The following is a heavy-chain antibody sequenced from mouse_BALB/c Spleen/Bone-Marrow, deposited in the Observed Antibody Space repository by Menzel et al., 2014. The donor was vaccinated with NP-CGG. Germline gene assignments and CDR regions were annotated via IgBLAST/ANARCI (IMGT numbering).Heavy chain of an antibody. V-gene: IGHV1S29*02. Sequence: VQLKDSGPELVKPGPSVKISRKASGYTFTDYNMHWVKQSHGKSLEWIGYIYPYNGGTGYNQKFKSKATLTVDNSSSTAYMELRSLTSEDSAVYYCARSGVPYAMDYWGQGTSVTVSS. CDR1: GYTFTDYN. J-gene: IGHJ4*01. CDR2: IYPYNGGT. CDR3: ARSGVPYAMDY. D-gene: IGHD3-1*01.